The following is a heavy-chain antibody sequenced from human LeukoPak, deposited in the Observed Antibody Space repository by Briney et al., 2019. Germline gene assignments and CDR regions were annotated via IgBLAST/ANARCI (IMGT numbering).Heavy chain of an antibody. D-gene: IGHD2-2*01. V-gene: IGHV1-24*01. J-gene: IGHJ5*02. CDR2: FDLEDGER. CDR3: TTLDLPPATSAAAS. Sequence: GASVKVSCKVSGYTLTELSMHWVRQAPGKGLEWMGGFDLEDGERNYAQKFQGRVRVTEDTSTDTAYMELSSLRSEDTAVYYCTTLDLPPATSAAASWGQGTLVTVSS. CDR1: GYTLTELS.